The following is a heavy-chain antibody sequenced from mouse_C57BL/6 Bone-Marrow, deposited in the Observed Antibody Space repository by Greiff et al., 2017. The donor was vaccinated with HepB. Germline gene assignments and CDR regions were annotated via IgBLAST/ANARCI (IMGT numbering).Heavy chain of an antibody. V-gene: IGHV1-62-2*01. Sequence: QVQLQQSGAELVKPGASVKLSCKASGYTFTEYTIHWVKQRSGQGLEWIGWFYPGSGSIKYNEKFKDKATLTADKYSSTVYMELSRLTSEDSAVYFCARHEDKGYSSSYAWFAYWGQGTLVTVSA. CDR2: FYPGSGSI. CDR1: GYTFTEYT. J-gene: IGHJ3*01. CDR3: ARHEDKGYSSSYAWFAY. D-gene: IGHD1-1*01.